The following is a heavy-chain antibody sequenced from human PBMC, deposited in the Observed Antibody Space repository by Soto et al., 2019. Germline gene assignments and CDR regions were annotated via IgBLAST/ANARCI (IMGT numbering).Heavy chain of an antibody. Sequence: GGSLRLSCAASGFMFNNYAMSWVRQAPGKWLEWVSTVSVSGGTTYYADSLKGRSTISRDNSKKTVYLQMNRLRADDTAIYYCAKGLYYYDSSGYRLFDYWGQGXLVTVYS. CDR2: VSVSGGTT. D-gene: IGHD3-22*01. CDR1: GFMFNNYA. V-gene: IGHV3-23*01. CDR3: AKGLYYYDSSGYRLFDY. J-gene: IGHJ4*02.